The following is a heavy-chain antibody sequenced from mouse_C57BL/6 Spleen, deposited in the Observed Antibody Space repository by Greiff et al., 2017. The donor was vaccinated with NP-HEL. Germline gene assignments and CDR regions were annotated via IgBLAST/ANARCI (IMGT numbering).Heavy chain of an antibody. D-gene: IGHD1-1*01. J-gene: IGHJ4*01. CDR3: ARWSYYGSSFYAMDY. Sequence: LQQSGAELVRPGASVKMSCKASGYTFTSYNMHWVKQTPRQGLAWIGAIYPGNGDTSYNQKFKGKATLTVDKSSSTAYMQLSSLTSEDSAVYFGARWSYYGSSFYAMDYWGQGTSVTVSS. CDR2: IYPGNGDT. V-gene: IGHV1-12*01. CDR1: GYTFTSYN.